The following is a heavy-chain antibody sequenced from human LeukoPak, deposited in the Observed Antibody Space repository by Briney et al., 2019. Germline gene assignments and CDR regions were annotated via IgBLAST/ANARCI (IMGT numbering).Heavy chain of an antibody. Sequence: GGSLRLSCAASGFTFSSYAMSWVRQAPGKGLEWVSAISGSGGSTYYVDSVKGRFTISRDNSKNTLYLQMNSLRAEDTAVYYCAKVRGKYYYDSSGYYFFDYWGQGTLVTVSS. D-gene: IGHD3-22*01. J-gene: IGHJ4*02. CDR1: GFTFSSYA. CDR2: ISGSGGST. CDR3: AKVRGKYYYDSSGYYFFDY. V-gene: IGHV3-23*01.